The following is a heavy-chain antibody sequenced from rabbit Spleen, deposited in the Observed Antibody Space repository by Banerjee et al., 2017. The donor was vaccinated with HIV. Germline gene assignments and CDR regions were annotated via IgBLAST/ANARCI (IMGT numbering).Heavy chain of an antibody. CDR3: ARDLAAAIGWNFYL. CDR1: GLDLSVDYW. D-gene: IGHD4-1*01. V-gene: IGHV1S45*01. CDR2: IDVVKRV. J-gene: IGHJ4*01. Sequence: QEQLEESGGDLVKPGGTLTLTCKASGLDLSVDYWICWVRQAPGKGLEWIACIDVVKRVYATWAKGLFTISRTSSTTVTLQMTSLTAADTATYFCARDLAAAIGWNFYLWGPGTLVTVS.